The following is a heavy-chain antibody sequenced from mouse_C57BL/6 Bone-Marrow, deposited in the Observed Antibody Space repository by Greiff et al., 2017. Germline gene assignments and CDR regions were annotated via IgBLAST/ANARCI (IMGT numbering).Heavy chain of an antibody. CDR2: ISDGGSYT. CDR1: GFTFSSYA. J-gene: IGHJ2*01. V-gene: IGHV5-4*01. Sequence: EVQLQESGGGLVKPGGSLKLSCAASGFTFSSYAMSWVRQTPEKRLEWVATISDGGSYTYYPDNVKGRFTLSRDNAKNNLYLQMSHLKSEDTAMYDCARAGRWLPHYFDYWGQGTTLTVSS. D-gene: IGHD2-3*01. CDR3: ARAGRWLPHYFDY.